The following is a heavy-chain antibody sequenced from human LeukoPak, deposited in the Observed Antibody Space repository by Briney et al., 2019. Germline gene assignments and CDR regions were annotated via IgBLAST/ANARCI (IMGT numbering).Heavy chain of an antibody. CDR3: ARARGPYSSGWWDYYFDY. D-gene: IGHD6-19*01. CDR1: GYTFSGYY. CDR2: INPNSGGT. V-gene: IGHV1-2*02. Sequence: ASVKVSCKASGYTFSGYYMHWVRQAPGQGLEWMGWINPNSGGTNYAQKFQGRVTMTRDTSISTAYMELSRLRSDDTAVYYCARARGPYSSGWWDYYFDYWGQGTLVTVSS. J-gene: IGHJ4*02.